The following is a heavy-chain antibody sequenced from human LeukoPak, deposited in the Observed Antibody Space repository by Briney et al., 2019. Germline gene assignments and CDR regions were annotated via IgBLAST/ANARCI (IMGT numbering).Heavy chain of an antibody. J-gene: IGHJ4*02. D-gene: IGHD6-6*01. CDR1: GGSISSSSYY. CDR3: AREPKKIAALYYFDY. V-gene: IGHV4-39*07. Sequence: SETLSLTCTVPGGSISSSSYYWGWIRQPPGKGLEWIGSIYYSGSTYYNPSLKSRVTISVDTSKNQFSLKLSSVTAADTAVYYCAREPKKIAALYYFDYWGQGTLVTVSP. CDR2: IYYSGST.